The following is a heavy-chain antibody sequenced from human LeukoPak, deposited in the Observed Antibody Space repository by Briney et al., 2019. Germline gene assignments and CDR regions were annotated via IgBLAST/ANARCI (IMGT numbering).Heavy chain of an antibody. CDR1: GGSFSSYY. V-gene: IGHV4-4*07. CDR3: ARDPRFREVTYNWFDP. J-gene: IGHJ5*02. CDR2: IYTSGST. Sequence: SETLSLTCTVSGGSFSSYYWSWIRQPAGKGLEWIGRIYTSGSTNYNSSLKSRVTMSVDTSKNQVSLKLSSVTAADTAVYYCARDPRFREVTYNWFDPWGQGTLVTVSS. D-gene: IGHD3-10*01.